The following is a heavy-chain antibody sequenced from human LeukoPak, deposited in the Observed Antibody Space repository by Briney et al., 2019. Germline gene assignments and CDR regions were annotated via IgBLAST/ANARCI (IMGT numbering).Heavy chain of an antibody. CDR3: VRDPDALDY. CDR1: GFTFSSNG. Sequence: PGRSLRLSCAASGFTFSSNGMHWVRQAPGKGPEWVAFISYDGSEKYYADSVKGRFTISRDNSKNTLYLQLNSLRAEDTAVYYCVRDPDALDYWGQGTLVTVSS. V-gene: IGHV3-30*03. CDR2: ISYDGSEK. J-gene: IGHJ4*02.